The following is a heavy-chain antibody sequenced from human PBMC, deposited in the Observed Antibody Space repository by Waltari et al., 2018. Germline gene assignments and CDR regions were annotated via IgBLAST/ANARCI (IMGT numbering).Heavy chain of an antibody. CDR2: INPNSGVT. J-gene: IGHJ4*02. CDR1: GYTLTTYY. V-gene: IGHV1-2*02. Sequence: QVQLVQSGAEVKKPGASVRVSCTASGYTLTTYYMHWVRQAPGQGLEWMGGINPNSGVTNYAQEFQGRVSMTRDTSVNTVYMELSRLRSDDTAFYYCARVRTPNYYDSSEWGFYYLDNWGQGTLVSVSS. CDR3: ARVRTPNYYDSSEWGFYYLDN. D-gene: IGHD3-22*01.